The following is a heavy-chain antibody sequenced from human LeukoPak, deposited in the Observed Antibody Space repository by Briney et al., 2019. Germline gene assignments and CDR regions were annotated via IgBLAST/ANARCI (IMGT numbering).Heavy chain of an antibody. D-gene: IGHD3-22*01. Sequence: GASVKVSCKASGYTFTSYYMHWVRQAPGQGLEWMGIINPSGGSTSYAQKFRGRVTMTRDTSISTAYMELSRLRSDDTAVYYCARRGDMIVVVTAFDYWGQGTLVTVSS. J-gene: IGHJ4*02. CDR3: ARRGDMIVVVTAFDY. CDR2: INPSGGST. CDR1: GYTFTSYY. V-gene: IGHV1-46*01.